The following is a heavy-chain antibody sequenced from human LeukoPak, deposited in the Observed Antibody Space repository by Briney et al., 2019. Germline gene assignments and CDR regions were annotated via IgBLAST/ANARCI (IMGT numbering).Heavy chain of an antibody. V-gene: IGHV3-74*01. CDR3: ARSFGGTYYFYY. Sequence: GGSLRLSCAASGFTFSPYWMHWVRQAPGKGLVWISHINSGGSSTSYADSVKGRFTISRDNAKNTLFLQMHSLRAGDTAVYYCARSFGGTYYFYYWGQGTLVTVSS. D-gene: IGHD1-26*01. CDR1: GFTFSPYW. J-gene: IGHJ4*02. CDR2: INSGGSST.